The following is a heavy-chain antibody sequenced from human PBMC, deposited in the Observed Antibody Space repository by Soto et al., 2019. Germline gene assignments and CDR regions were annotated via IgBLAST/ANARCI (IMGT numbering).Heavy chain of an antibody. Sequence: SVKVSCKASGGTFRSYAISWVRQAPGQGLEWMGGIIPIFGTANYAQKFQGRVTITADESTSTAYMELSSLKSDDTAVYYCAREVLVPAAMRDYYYYYGMDVWGQGTTVTVSS. CDR1: GGTFRSYA. V-gene: IGHV1-69*13. D-gene: IGHD2-2*01. CDR2: IIPIFGTA. J-gene: IGHJ6*02. CDR3: AREVLVPAAMRDYYYYYGMDV.